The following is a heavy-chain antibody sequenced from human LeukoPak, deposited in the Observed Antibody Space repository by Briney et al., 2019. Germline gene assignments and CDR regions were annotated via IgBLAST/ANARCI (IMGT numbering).Heavy chain of an antibody. CDR1: GGSIRNSY. CDR2: IYSSGSA. D-gene: IGHD2-15*01. CDR3: ARGAANIYYYYLDV. Sequence: SETLSLTCTVSGGSIRNSYWSWIRQPAGKGLEWIGRIYSSGSAGYNPSLKSRVTMSVDTSKNQFSLRLESVTAADTAVYYSARGAANIYYYYLDVWGNGTTVTVSS. V-gene: IGHV4-4*07. J-gene: IGHJ6*03.